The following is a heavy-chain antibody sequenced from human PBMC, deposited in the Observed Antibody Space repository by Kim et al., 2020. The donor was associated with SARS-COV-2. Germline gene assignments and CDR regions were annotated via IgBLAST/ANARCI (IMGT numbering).Heavy chain of an antibody. V-gene: IGHV4-61*02. CDR3: ARDTAHYDILTGYPPVVRFDP. J-gene: IGHJ5*02. Sequence: SETLSLTCTVSGGSISSGSYYWSWIRQPAGKGLEWIGRIYTSGSTNYNPSLKSRVTISVDTSKNQFSLKLSSVTAADTAVYYCARDTAHYDILTGYPPVVRFDPWGQGTLVTVSS. CDR2: IYTSGST. CDR1: GGSISSGSYY. D-gene: IGHD3-9*01.